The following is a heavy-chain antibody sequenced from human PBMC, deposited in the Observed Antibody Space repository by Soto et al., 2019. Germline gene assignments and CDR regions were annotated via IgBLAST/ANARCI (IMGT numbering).Heavy chain of an antibody. D-gene: IGHD1-1*01. CDR2: IFYSGTT. CDR3: ARDLWVEPELYYYGMDV. Sequence: QVPLQESGPGLVRPSQTLSLTCTVSGYSISSADYYWSWIRQTPGKGLEWIGHIFYSGTTYYNPSLKSRLTISVDTSKNHFSLRLTSVTAADTAVYYCARDLWVEPELYYYGMDVWGQGTTVTVSS. J-gene: IGHJ6*02. CDR1: GYSISSADYY. V-gene: IGHV4-30-4*01.